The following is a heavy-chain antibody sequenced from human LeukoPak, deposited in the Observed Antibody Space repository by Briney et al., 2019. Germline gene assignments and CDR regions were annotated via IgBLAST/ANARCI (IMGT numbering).Heavy chain of an antibody. CDR1: GGSISSYY. J-gene: IGHJ3*02. CDR3: ARDRRDGYKQYDAFDI. D-gene: IGHD5-24*01. V-gene: IGHV4-59*01. CDR2: IYYSGST. Sequence: PSETLSLTCTVSGGSISSYYWSWIRQPPGKGLEWIGYIYYSGSTNYNPSLKSRVTISVDTSKNQFSLKLSSVTAADTAVYYCARDRRDGYKQYDAFDIWGQGTMVTVSS.